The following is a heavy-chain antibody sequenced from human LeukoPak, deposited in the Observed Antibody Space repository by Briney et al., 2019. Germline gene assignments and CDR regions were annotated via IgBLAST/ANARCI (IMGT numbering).Heavy chain of an antibody. CDR1: GFTFSNAW. CDR3: TTSYYGGYDDY. D-gene: IGHD4-17*01. J-gene: IGHJ4*02. Sequence: KSGGSLRLSCAASGFTFSNAWMSWVRQAPGKGLEWVGRIKSKTDGGTTGYAAPVKGRFTISRDDSKNTLYLQMNSLKTEDTAVYYCTTSYYGGYDDYWGQGTLVTVSS. CDR2: IKSKTDGGTT. V-gene: IGHV3-15*01.